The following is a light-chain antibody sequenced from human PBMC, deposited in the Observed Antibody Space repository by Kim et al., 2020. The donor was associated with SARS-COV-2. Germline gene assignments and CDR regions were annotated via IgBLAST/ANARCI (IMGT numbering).Light chain of an antibody. CDR3: AAWDDGLNGPV. V-gene: IGLV1-44*01. Sequence: QSVLTQPPSASGTPGQRVTISCSVSSSNIGSNTVNWYQQLPGTAPKLLIYSNNQRPSGVPDRFSGSKSGTSASLAISGLQSEDEADYYCAAWDDGLNGPVFGTGTKVTVL. CDR1: SSNIGSNT. CDR2: SNN. J-gene: IGLJ1*01.